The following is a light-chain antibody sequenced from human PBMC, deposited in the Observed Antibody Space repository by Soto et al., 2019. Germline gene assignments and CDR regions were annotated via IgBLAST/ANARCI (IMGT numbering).Light chain of an antibody. CDR1: SSDVGGYNH. J-gene: IGLJ2*01. V-gene: IGLV2-14*01. Sequence: QSALTQPASVSGSPGQSITISCTGTSSDVGGYNHVSWYQQHPGKAPKVIIYEVSNRPSGISNRFSGSKSGNTASLTISGLQAEDEADYYCSSYRSSSTWVFGGGTKVTVL. CDR3: SSYRSSSTWV. CDR2: EVS.